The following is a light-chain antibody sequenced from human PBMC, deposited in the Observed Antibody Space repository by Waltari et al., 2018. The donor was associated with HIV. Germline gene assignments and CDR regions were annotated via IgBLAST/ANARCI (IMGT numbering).Light chain of an antibody. V-gene: IGKV1-8*01. CDR1: QAITGY. Sequence: AIRVTQSPSSVPASTGDRVTITCRASQAITGYLAWYQQKPGQAPKLLIYAASSLQSGVPSRFNASGSGTDFTLTISCLQSEDFATYYCQQYYTYPITFGQGTRLDIK. CDR2: AAS. J-gene: IGKJ5*01. CDR3: QQYYTYPIT.